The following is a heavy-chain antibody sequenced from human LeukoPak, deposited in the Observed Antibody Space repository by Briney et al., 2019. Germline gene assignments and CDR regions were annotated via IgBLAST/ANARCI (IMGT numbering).Heavy chain of an antibody. J-gene: IGHJ6*02. CDR2: IYPGDSDT. Sequence: GESLKISCKGSGYSFTSYWIGWVRQMPGKGLEWMGIIYPGDSDTRYSPSFQGQVTISADKSISTAYLQWSSLKASDTAMYYCASCGGYDSTFYYGMDVWGQGTTVTVSS. CDR1: GYSFTSYW. D-gene: IGHD5-12*01. CDR3: ASCGGYDSTFYYGMDV. V-gene: IGHV5-51*01.